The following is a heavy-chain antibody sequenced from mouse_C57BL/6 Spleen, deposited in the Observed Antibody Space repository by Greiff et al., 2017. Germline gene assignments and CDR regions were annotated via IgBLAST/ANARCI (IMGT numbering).Heavy chain of an antibody. Sequence: EVQLVESGPELVKPGASVKIPCKASGYTFTDYNMDWVKQSHGKSLEWIGDINPNNGGTIYNQKFKGKATLTVDKSSSTAYMELRSLTSEDTAVYYCARAYGSNYVFYYAMDYWGQGTSVTVSS. D-gene: IGHD2-5*01. J-gene: IGHJ4*01. V-gene: IGHV1-18*01. CDR2: INPNNGGT. CDR1: GYTFTDYN. CDR3: ARAYGSNYVFYYAMDY.